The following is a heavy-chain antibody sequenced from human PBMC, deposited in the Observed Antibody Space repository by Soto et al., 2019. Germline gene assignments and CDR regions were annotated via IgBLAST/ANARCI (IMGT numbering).Heavy chain of an antibody. CDR2: IYYSGST. D-gene: IGHD6-13*01. J-gene: IGHJ5*02. CDR1: GGSISSYY. CDR3: ARGGQQQLVQAGWFDP. V-gene: IGHV4-59*01. Sequence: SETLSLTCTVSGGSISSYYWSWIRQPPGKGLEWIGYIYYSGSTNYNPSLKSRVTISVDTSKNQFSLKLSSVTAADTAVYYCARGGQQQLVQAGWFDPWGQGTLVTVSS.